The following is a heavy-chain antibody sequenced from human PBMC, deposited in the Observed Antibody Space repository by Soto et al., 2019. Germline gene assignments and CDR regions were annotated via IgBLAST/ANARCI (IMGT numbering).Heavy chain of an antibody. CDR2: ISRSSAII. Sequence: PGGSLRLSCETSGFTFSIYRMNWVRQAPGKGLEWISYISRSSAIIYYADSVKGRFTISRDNAKNSLYLQMNSLRAEDTAVYYCARADGDETYHKYYMGVWGKGTTVTVSS. V-gene: IGHV3-48*01. J-gene: IGHJ6*03. CDR3: ARADGDETYHKYYMGV. CDR1: GFTFSIYR. D-gene: IGHD2-2*01.